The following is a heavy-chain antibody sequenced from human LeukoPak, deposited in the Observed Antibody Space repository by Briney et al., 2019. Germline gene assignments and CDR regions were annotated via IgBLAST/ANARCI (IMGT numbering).Heavy chain of an antibody. CDR1: GFTFSSYW. J-gene: IGHJ4*02. D-gene: IGHD6-19*01. CDR2: IKQDGSEK. CDR3: ARDMVLGSGWYRPYYFDY. V-gene: IGHV3-7*01. Sequence: RGSLRLSCAASGFTFSSYWMSWVRQAPGKGLEWVANIKQDGSEKYYVDSVKGRFTISRDNAKNSLYLQMNSLRAEDTAVYYCARDMVLGSGWYRPYYFDYWGQGTLVTVSS.